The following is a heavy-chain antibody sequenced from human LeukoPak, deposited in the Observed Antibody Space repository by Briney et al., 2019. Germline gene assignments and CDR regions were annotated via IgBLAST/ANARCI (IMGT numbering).Heavy chain of an antibody. CDR3: ARAWYYDILTGYPMAFDI. J-gene: IGHJ3*02. CDR1: GFTVSSNY. Sequence: SGGSLRLSCAASGFTVSSNYMSWVRQAPGKGLEWVSVIYSGGSTYYADSVKGRFTISRDNSKNTLYLQMNSLRAEDTAVYYCARAWYYDILTGYPMAFDIWGQGTVVTVSS. D-gene: IGHD3-9*01. CDR2: IYSGGST. V-gene: IGHV3-53*01.